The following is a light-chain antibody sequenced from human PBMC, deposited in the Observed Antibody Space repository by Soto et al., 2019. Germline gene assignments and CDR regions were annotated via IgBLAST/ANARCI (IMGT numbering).Light chain of an antibody. V-gene: IGKV1-12*01. Sequence: DIQMTQSPSSVSASVGDRVTISCRASEDINSRLAWYQQKPGNAPKLLIYAAFILQSGVPSRLSGYGSGTDFTLSISILQPEDFATYYCQQADSFPSTFGQGTRLEIK. J-gene: IGKJ5*01. CDR2: AAF. CDR1: EDINSR. CDR3: QQADSFPST.